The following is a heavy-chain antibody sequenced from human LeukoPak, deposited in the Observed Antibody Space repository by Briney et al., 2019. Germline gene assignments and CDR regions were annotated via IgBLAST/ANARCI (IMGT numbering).Heavy chain of an antibody. D-gene: IGHD3-22*01. V-gene: IGHV3-48*03. CDR3: ARVRSGYYYFDY. CDR2: ISSSGSTI. J-gene: IGHJ4*02. CDR1: GFTLSSYE. Sequence: PGGSLRLSCTVSGFTLSSYEMTWFRQAPGKGLEWVSYISSSGSTIYYADSVKGRFTISRDNAKNSLYLQMNSLRAEDTAVYYCARVRSGYYYFDYWGQGTLVTVSS.